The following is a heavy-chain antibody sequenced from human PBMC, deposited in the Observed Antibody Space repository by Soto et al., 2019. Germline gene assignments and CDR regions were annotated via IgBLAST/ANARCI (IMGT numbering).Heavy chain of an antibody. CDR1: VFPLSSYS. CDR2: ISGSSSYI. Sequence: GGSLRLSCSASVFPLSSYSLNWVRQAPGKGLEWVSSISGSSSYIYYADSVKGRFTISRDNAKNSLYLQMNSLRAEDTAVYYCARDRDPRYYYYAMDVWGQGTTVTVSS. J-gene: IGHJ6*02. V-gene: IGHV3-21*01. D-gene: IGHD3-10*01. CDR3: ARDRDPRYYYYAMDV.